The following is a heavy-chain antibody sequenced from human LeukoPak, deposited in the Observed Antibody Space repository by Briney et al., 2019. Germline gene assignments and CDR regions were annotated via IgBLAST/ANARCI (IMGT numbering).Heavy chain of an antibody. CDR2: IYHSGST. D-gene: IGHD3-10*01. Sequence: SGTLSLTCAVSGGSISSSNWWSWVRQPPGKGLEWIGEIYHSGSTNYNPSLKSRVTISVDKSKNQFSLKLSSVTAADTAVYYCARDGRGPTRESLDYWGQGTLVTVSS. CDR1: GGSISSSNW. J-gene: IGHJ4*02. CDR3: ARDGRGPTRESLDY. V-gene: IGHV4-4*02.